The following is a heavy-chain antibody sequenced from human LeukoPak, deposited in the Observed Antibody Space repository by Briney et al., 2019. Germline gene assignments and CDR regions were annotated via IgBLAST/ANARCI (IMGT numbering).Heavy chain of an antibody. D-gene: IGHD6-19*01. V-gene: IGHV3-48*04. J-gene: IGHJ4*02. CDR3: ARVGGWYEVDY. CDR1: GFTFASYA. Sequence: GGSLRLSCAASGFTFASYAMSSVRQAPGKRLEYISYISSSSSTINYADSVKGRFTISRDNAKNSLYLQMNSLRAEDTAVYYCARVGGWYEVDYWGQGTLVTVSS. CDR2: ISSSSSTI.